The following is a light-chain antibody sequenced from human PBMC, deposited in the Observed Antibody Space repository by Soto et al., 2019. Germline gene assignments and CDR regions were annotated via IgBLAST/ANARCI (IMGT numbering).Light chain of an antibody. Sequence: EILLTQSPGTLSLSPGERATLSCRASQSVSNTYLAWYQQKPGQAPRLLIYGASSRATGIPDRFSGSGSGTDFTLTISRLEPEDFAVYYCQKYGDSRAFGQGTKVEIK. J-gene: IGKJ1*01. V-gene: IGKV3-20*01. CDR3: QKYGDSRA. CDR1: QSVSNTY. CDR2: GAS.